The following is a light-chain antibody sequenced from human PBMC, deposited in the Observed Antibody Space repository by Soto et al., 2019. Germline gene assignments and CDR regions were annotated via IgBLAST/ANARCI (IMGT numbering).Light chain of an antibody. Sequence: QSALTQPASVSGSPGQSITISCTGTSSDVGGYNYVSWYQQHPGKAPKLMIYDVSNRHSGVSNRFSGSKSGNTASLTISGIQAEDEADYYCSSYTSSSTLDVVFGGGTKVTVL. CDR2: DVS. CDR3: SSYTSSSTLDVV. J-gene: IGLJ2*01. V-gene: IGLV2-14*01. CDR1: SSDVGGYNY.